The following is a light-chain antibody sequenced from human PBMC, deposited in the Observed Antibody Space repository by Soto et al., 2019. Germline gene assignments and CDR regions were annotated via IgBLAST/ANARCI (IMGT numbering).Light chain of an antibody. CDR3: QQYNSYSYT. Sequence: DIQMTQSPSTLSASVGDRVTITCRASQSISSWLAWYQQKPGKAPKLLIYDAYSLESGVPSRFSGSGSGTEFTPTISSLQPDDFATYYCQQYNSYSYTFGQGTKLEIK. J-gene: IGKJ2*01. V-gene: IGKV1-5*01. CDR2: DAY. CDR1: QSISSW.